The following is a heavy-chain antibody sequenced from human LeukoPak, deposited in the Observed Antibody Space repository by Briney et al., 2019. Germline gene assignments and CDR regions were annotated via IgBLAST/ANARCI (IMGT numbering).Heavy chain of an antibody. CDR3: ARPYSSGWYLDGY. V-gene: IGHV3-48*03. J-gene: IGHJ4*02. CDR1: GFTFSSYE. CDR2: ISSRGSTI. Sequence: PGGSLRHSCAASGFTFSSYEMNWVRQAPGKGLEWVSYISSRGSTIYYADSVKGRFTISRDNAKNSLYLQMNSLRAEDTAVYYCARPYSSGWYLDGYWGQGTLVTVSS. D-gene: IGHD6-19*01.